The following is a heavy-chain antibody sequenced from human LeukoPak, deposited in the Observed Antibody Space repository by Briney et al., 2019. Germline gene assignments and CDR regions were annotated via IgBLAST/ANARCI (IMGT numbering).Heavy chain of an antibody. CDR3: ARRVTSYAVRPNMYVYMDV. V-gene: IGHV4-4*09. CDR2: IQASRTT. CDR1: GDSISGAS. Sequence: PSETPSLTCTISGDSISGASWNWIRQSPEKGLEWIGLIQASRTTNYNPSLESRVTISMDTSKTHLSLRLTSVTAADTAVYYCARRVTSYAVRPNMYVYMDVWGKGTTVSVSS. D-gene: IGHD2-8*01. J-gene: IGHJ6*04.